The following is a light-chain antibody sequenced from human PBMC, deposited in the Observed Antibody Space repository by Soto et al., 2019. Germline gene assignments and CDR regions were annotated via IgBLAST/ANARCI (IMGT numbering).Light chain of an antibody. CDR1: QSLLHSDGYNY. CDR3: LQALQTPLT. CDR2: LGS. J-gene: IGKJ4*01. Sequence: DIVMTQSPLSLPVTPGEPASISCRSSQSLLHSDGYNYLDCFLQRPGQAPQLLIYLGSSRASGVPDRFSGSGSGADFTLKISRVEADDVGVYYCLQALQTPLTFGGGNKVDIK. V-gene: IGKV2-28*01.